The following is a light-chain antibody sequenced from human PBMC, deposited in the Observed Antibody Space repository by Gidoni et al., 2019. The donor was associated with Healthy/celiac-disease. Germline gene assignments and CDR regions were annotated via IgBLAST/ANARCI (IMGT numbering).Light chain of an antibody. J-gene: IGKJ1*01. CDR2: KAS. CDR1: QSISSW. Sequence: DNQMTQSPSTLSASVGDRVTITCRASQSISSWLAWYQQKPGKAPKLLIYKASSLESGVPSRFSGSGSETEFTLTISSLQPDDFATYYCQQYNSYPWTFGQGTKVEIK. CDR3: QQYNSYPWT. V-gene: IGKV1-5*03.